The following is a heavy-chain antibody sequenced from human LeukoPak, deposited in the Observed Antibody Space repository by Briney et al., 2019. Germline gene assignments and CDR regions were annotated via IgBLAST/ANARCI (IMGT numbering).Heavy chain of an antibody. CDR1: GYTLTDYY. Sequence: EASVKVSCKTSGYTLTDYYMHWVRQALGQGLEWMGWINPNSGGTNYAQKFQGRVTMTRDTSISTAYMELSRLRSDDTAVYYCARVVAVTGTYYYYMDVWGKGTTVTISS. CDR3: ARVVAVTGTYYYYMDV. D-gene: IGHD6-19*01. J-gene: IGHJ6*03. V-gene: IGHV1-2*02. CDR2: INPNSGGT.